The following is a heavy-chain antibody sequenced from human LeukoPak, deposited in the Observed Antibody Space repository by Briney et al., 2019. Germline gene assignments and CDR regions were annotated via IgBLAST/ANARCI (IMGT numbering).Heavy chain of an antibody. J-gene: IGHJ4*02. CDR1: GFTFSSHS. V-gene: IGHV3-48*04. CDR2: ISSSSSTI. Sequence: GGSLRLSCAASGFTFSSHSMNWVRQAPGKGLEWVSYISSSSSTIYYADSVKGRFTISRDNAKNSLYLQMNSLRAEDTAVYYCAREVGATPLDYWGQGTLVTVSS. D-gene: IGHD1-26*01. CDR3: AREVGATPLDY.